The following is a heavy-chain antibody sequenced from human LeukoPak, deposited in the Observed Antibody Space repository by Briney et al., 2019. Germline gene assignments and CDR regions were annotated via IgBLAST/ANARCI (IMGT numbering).Heavy chain of an antibody. V-gene: IGHV4-59*01. Sequence: SETLSLTCSVSGGSISIYYWSWIRQPPGKGLEWIGYVYNSGSTDCNPSLKSRVTISVDTSKNQFSLKVNSVTASDTAVYYCVRDRELYYWGQGILVTVSS. CDR1: GGSISIYY. CDR3: VRDRELYY. J-gene: IGHJ4*02. D-gene: IGHD1-26*01. CDR2: VYNSGST.